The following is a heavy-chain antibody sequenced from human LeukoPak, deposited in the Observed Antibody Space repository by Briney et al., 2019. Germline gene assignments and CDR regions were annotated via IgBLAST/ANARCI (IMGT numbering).Heavy chain of an antibody. J-gene: IGHJ2*01. V-gene: IGHV4-59*01. CDR3: ARYRNIVGATFRFFDL. CDR1: GGSISSYY. Sequence: PSETLSLTCTVSGGSISSYYWSWIRQPPGKGLEWIGYIYYSGSTNYNPSLKSRVTISVDTSKNQFSLKLNSVTAADTAVYYCARYRNIVGATFRFFDLWGRGTLVTVSS. CDR2: IYYSGST. D-gene: IGHD1-26*01.